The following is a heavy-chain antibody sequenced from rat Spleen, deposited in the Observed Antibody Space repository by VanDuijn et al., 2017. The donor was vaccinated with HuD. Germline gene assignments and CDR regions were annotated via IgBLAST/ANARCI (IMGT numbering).Heavy chain of an antibody. Sequence: EVQLVESDGGLVQPGRSLKLSCAASGFTFSDYYMAWVRQAPTKGLEWVATINYDGSSPYYRDSVKGRFTISRENTKSTLYLQMDRLRSEDSATYYCARVGRSRLQGFANWGQGTLVTVSS. J-gene: IGHJ3*01. CDR3: ARVGRSRLQGFAN. CDR1: GFTFSDYY. CDR2: INYDGSSP. D-gene: IGHD1-1*01. V-gene: IGHV5-29*01.